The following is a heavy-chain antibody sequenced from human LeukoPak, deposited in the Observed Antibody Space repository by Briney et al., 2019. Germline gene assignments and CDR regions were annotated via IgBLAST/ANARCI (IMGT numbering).Heavy chain of an antibody. CDR2: IYYSGST. Sequence: SETLSLTCTVSGGSISSYYWSWIRQPPGKGLEWIGYIYYSGSTNYNPSLKSRVTISVDTSKNQFSLKLSSVTAADTAVYYCARGDGYNYEADWGQGTLVTVSS. CDR1: GGSISSYY. CDR3: ARGDGYNYEAD. J-gene: IGHJ4*02. V-gene: IGHV4-59*01. D-gene: IGHD5-24*01.